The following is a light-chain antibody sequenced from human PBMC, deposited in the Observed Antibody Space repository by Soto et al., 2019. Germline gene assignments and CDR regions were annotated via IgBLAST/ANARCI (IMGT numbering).Light chain of an antibody. CDR2: EVT. CDR3: SSYTISNTLPFV. V-gene: IGLV2-14*01. J-gene: IGLJ1*01. CDR1: SGDIGSYTY. Sequence: QSALTQPASVSGSPGQSITISCTGTSGDIGSYTYVSWYQQYPGKAPKLLISEVTNRPSGVSNRFSGSKSGNTASLTISGLQAEDEAHYYCSSYTISNTLPFVFGTGTKVTVL.